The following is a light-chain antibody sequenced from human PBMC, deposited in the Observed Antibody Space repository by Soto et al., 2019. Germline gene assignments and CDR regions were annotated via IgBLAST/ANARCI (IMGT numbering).Light chain of an antibody. Sequence: DIQISQSPSSVSASLGIRVPIICRSSQDISSWVAWYQQKPGKAPKLLISAASSLQSRVPRMFSGSGSGTDFTLVISSLQAEDFATYFCQQGDSFPFTFGGGTKVDIK. CDR2: AAS. V-gene: IGKV1-12*01. CDR1: QDISSW. CDR3: QQGDSFPFT. J-gene: IGKJ4*01.